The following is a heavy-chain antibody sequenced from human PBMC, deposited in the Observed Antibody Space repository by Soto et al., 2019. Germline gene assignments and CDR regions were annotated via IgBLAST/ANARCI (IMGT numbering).Heavy chain of an antibody. CDR2: INAGNGNT. Sequence: QVQLVQSGAEVKKPGASVKVSCKASGYTFTSYATHWVRQAPGQRLEWMGWINAGNGNTKYSQKFQGRVTITRDTCGSTAYKDLSNMRSEDIAVYYCARDVGALDYVGHGTPVTVSS. CDR3: ARDVGALDY. CDR1: GYTFTSYA. V-gene: IGHV1-3*01. J-gene: IGHJ4*01. D-gene: IGHD2-15*01.